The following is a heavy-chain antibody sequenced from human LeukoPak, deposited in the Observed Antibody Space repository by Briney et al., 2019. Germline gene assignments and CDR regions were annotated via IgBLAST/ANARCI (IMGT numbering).Heavy chain of an antibody. Sequence: PGGSLRLSCAASGFTFSNAWMNWVRQGPGKGLEWVGRIKRKTDDGTTDYAAPVKGRFTISRDDSKNTLYLQMNSLKTEDTAVYYCTTAVLQCSNIGCYTHDAFDMWGQGTMVTVSS. CDR1: GFTFSNAW. CDR3: TTAVLQCSNIGCYTHDAFDM. J-gene: IGHJ3*02. D-gene: IGHD2-2*01. V-gene: IGHV3-15*01. CDR2: IKRKTDDGTT.